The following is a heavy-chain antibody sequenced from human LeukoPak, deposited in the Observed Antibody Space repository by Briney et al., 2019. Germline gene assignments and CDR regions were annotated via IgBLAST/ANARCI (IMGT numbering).Heavy chain of an antibody. J-gene: IGHJ4*02. CDR1: GGSISSYY. CDR2: IYYSGST. V-gene: IGHV4-59*01. CDR3: ARGQWLPVFDF. D-gene: IGHD3-22*01. Sequence: SETLSLTCTVSGGSISSYYWSWIRQPPGKGLEWIGYIYYSGSTNYNPSLKSRVTISVDTSKNQFSLKLSSVTAADTAVYYCARGQWLPVFDFWGQGTQVTVSS.